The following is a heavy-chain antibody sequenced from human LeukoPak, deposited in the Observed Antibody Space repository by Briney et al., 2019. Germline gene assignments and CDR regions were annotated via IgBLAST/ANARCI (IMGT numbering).Heavy chain of an antibody. CDR2: ISYDGSNK. D-gene: IGHD2-8*01. CDR3: AKANRLGPSRYFDY. V-gene: IGHV3-30-3*02. CDR1: GFTFSGYP. Sequence: PGGSLRLSCAASGFTFSGYPIHWVRQAPGKGLEWVAVISYDGSNKYYADSVKGRFTISRDNSKNTLYLQMNSLRAEDTAVYYCAKANRLGPSRYFDYWGQGTLVTVSS. J-gene: IGHJ4*02.